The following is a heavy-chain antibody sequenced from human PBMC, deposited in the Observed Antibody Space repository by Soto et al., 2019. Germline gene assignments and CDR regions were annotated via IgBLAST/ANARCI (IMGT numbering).Heavy chain of an antibody. CDR3: ARVERFLEWYLYDFDY. J-gene: IGHJ4*02. Sequence: ASVKVSCKTSGYPFENYGISRVRQAPGQGLEWLGWISAYNGLTIYAQKVQGRITMTTDTPTNTAHLELRTLRSDDTAVYYCARVERFLEWYLYDFDYWGQGTSVTVSS. V-gene: IGHV1-18*01. CDR2: ISAYNGLT. D-gene: IGHD3-3*01. CDR1: GYPFENYG.